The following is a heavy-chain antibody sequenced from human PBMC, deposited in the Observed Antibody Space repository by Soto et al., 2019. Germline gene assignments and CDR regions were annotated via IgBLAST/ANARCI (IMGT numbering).Heavy chain of an antibody. V-gene: IGHV1-2*02. J-gene: IGHJ6*02. CDR2: INPNSGGT. CDR3: ARVKETDPALGMDV. Sequence: ASVKVSCKASGHTFTGYYMHWVRQAPGQGLEWMGWINPNSGGTNYAQKFQGRVTMTRDTSISTAYMELSRLRSDDAAVYYCARVKETDPALGMDVWGQGTTVTVSS. CDR1: GHTFTGYY.